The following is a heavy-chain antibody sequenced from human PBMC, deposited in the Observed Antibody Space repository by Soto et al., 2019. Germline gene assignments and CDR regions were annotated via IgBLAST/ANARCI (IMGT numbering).Heavy chain of an antibody. CDR2: INHSGST. D-gene: IGHD2-15*01. CDR1: GGSFSGYY. Sequence: SETLSLTCAVYGGSFSGYYWSWIRQPPGKGLEWIGEINHSGSTNYNPSLKSRATISVDTSKNQFSLKLTSVTAADTAVYYCARDLVAEAAPPPTGFAPWGKGTRVPVSS. V-gene: IGHV4-34*01. CDR3: ARDLVAEAAPPPTGFAP. J-gene: IGHJ5*02.